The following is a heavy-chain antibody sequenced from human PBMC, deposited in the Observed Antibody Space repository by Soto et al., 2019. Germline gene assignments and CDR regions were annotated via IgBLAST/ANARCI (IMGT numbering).Heavy chain of an antibody. CDR1: GFTFSTNV. CDR2: MSPSGAEK. CDR3: ALDNIPGAPDYFDY. J-gene: IGHJ4*02. D-gene: IGHD1-20*01. V-gene: IGHV3-30-3*01. Sequence: PGGSLRLSCAASGFTFSTNVLHWVRQAPGKGLQWVAVMSPSGAEKYYTDSVKGRFTISRDNSKNTLYLEMNSLTSDDTGVYYCALDNIPGAPDYFDYWGQGALVTVSS.